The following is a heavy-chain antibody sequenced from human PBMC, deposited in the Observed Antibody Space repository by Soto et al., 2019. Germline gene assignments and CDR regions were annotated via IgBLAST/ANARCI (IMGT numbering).Heavy chain of an antibody. D-gene: IGHD1-1*01. V-gene: IGHV2-70*04. CDR2: IDYDNDK. CDR1: GFSLTNSAMR. CDR3: ARISPNGTLDY. J-gene: IGHJ4*02. Sequence: GSGPTLVNPTETLRLTCAFSGFSLTNSAMRVTWIRQPPGKALEWLARIDYDNDKFYSSSLKTRLTISKDTSKNQVVLTMTNMDPVDTATYYCARISPNGTLDYWGQGILVTV.